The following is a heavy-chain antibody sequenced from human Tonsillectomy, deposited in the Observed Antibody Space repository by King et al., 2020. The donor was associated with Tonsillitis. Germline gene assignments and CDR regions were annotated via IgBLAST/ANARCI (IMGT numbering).Heavy chain of an antibody. V-gene: IGHV4-39*02. CDR1: GGSISSNNYY. J-gene: IGHJ5*02. CDR2: IYYSGTT. Sequence: LQLQESGPGLVKPSETLSLTCTVSGGSISSNNYYWGWLRQPPGKRLEWIGTIYYSGTTYYNPSLKSRITISVDTSKNQFSLMLSSVTAADTAVYYCAKDEAGSSWGGAVNWFDPWGQGTLVTVSS. CDR3: AKDEAGSSWGGAVNWFDP. D-gene: IGHD6-13*01.